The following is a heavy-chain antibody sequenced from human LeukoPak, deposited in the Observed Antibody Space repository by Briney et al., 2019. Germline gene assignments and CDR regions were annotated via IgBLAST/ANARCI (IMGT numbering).Heavy chain of an antibody. Sequence: GGSLRLPCAASGFTFSNYWMHWVRQAPGKGLVWVSRISSDESITSYADSVKGRFTISRDNAKNTLFLLMNGLRAEDTAVYYCARVSLSSGCLSNWGQGTLVTVSS. CDR3: ARVSLSSGCLSN. CDR2: ISSDESIT. D-gene: IGHD6-19*01. V-gene: IGHV3-74*01. J-gene: IGHJ4*02. CDR1: GFTFSNYW.